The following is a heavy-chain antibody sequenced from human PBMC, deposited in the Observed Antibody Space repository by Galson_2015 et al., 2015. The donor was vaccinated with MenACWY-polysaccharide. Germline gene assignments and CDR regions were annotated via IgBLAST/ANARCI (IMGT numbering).Heavy chain of an antibody. D-gene: IGHD2-2*01. Sequence: SLRLSCAASGFTFNSYAMHWVHQAPGKGLEWVAVISYDETNKYYADSVKGRFTISRDNSKNTLYLQMNSLRAEDAAMYYCARDYCSRTSCYGLDVWGQGTTVVVSS. J-gene: IGHJ6*02. V-gene: IGHV3-30-3*01. CDR1: GFTFNSYA. CDR3: ARDYCSRTSCYGLDV. CDR2: ISYDETNK.